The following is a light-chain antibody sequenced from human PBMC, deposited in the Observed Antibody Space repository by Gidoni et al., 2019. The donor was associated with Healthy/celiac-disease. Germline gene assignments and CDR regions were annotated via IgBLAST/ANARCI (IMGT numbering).Light chain of an antibody. Sequence: ELVLTPSPATLSLSPGERATLSCRASQSVSSYLAWYQQKPGQAPRLLIYDASNRATGIPARFSGSGSGTDFTLTISSLEPEDFAVYYCQQPVTFXGXTKVEIK. CDR2: DAS. CDR3: QQPVT. J-gene: IGKJ4*01. V-gene: IGKV3-11*01. CDR1: QSVSSY.